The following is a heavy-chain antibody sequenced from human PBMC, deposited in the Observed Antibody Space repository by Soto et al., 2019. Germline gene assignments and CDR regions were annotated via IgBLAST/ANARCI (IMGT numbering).Heavy chain of an antibody. J-gene: IGHJ6*02. CDR1: GYSISSSHW. V-gene: IGHV4-4*01. CDR2: IYRSGTT. Sequence: TLSLTCAVSGYSISSSHWWSWVRQPPGKGLEWIGEIYRSGTTYYNPLLKSRVTISLDKSKNQFSLKLNSVTAADTAMYFCARRGGMDVWGQGTTVTVSS. CDR3: ARRGGMDV.